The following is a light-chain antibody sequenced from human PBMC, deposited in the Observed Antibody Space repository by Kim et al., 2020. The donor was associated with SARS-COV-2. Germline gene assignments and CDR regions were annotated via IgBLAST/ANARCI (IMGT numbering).Light chain of an antibody. CDR1: SLRSYY. J-gene: IGLJ3*02. V-gene: IGLV3-19*01. CDR2: GKN. Sequence: SSELTQDPAVSVALGQTVRITCQGDSLRSYYASWYQQKPGQAPVLVIYGKNNRPSGIPDRFPGFSLGNTASLTITGAQAEDEAGYYCNSRDSSGNHRWVF. CDR3: NSRDSSGNHRWV.